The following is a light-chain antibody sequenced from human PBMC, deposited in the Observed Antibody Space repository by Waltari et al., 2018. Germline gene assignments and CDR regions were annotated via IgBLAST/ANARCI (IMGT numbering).Light chain of an antibody. CDR3: QQYDGSSVT. CDR1: QTISGIW. V-gene: IGKV3-20*01. J-gene: IGKJ4*01. CDR2: GAS. Sequence: EIVLTQSPGTLSLYPGERATLSCRASQTISGIWLTWYQQKPGQAPRLVIYGASIRATAIPDRFSGSGSGTDFTLTIIRLEPEDFAVYYCQQYDGSSVTFGGGTKVEIK.